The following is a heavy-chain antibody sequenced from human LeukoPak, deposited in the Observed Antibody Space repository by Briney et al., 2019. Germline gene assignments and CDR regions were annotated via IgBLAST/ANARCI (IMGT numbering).Heavy chain of an antibody. J-gene: IGHJ5*02. CDR1: GFTFSSYG. D-gene: IGHD5-18*01. Sequence: GRSLRLSCAASGFTFSSYGMHWVRQAPGKGLEWVAVIWYDGSNKYYADSVKGRFTISRDNSKNTLYLQINSLRAEDTAVYYCATHKRYSYFDPWGPGTLVTVSS. CDR2: IWYDGSNK. V-gene: IGHV3-33*01. CDR3: ATHKRYSYFDP.